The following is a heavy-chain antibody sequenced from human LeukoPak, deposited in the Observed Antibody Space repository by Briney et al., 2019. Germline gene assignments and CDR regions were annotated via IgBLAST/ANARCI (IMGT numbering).Heavy chain of an antibody. V-gene: IGHV4-34*01. D-gene: IGHD5-12*01. J-gene: IGHJ4*02. CDR1: GGSFSGYY. Sequence: SETLSLTCAVYGGSFSGYYWSWIRQPPGKGLEWIGEINHSGSTNYNPSLKSRVTISVDTSKNQFSLKLSSVTAADRAVYYCARDDRGYSGYDYVASIDYWGQGTLVTVSS. CDR3: ARDDRGYSGYDYVASIDY. CDR2: INHSGST.